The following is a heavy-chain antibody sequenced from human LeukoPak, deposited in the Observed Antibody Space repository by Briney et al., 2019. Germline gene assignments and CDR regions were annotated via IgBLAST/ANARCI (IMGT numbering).Heavy chain of an antibody. J-gene: IGHJ4*02. Sequence: TSETLSLTCAVYGGSFSGYYRSWIRQPPGKGLEWIGEINHSGSTNYNPSLKSRVTISVDTSKNQFSLKLSSVTAADTAVYYCARGIRSSGWYYFDYWGQGTLVTVSS. CDR2: INHSGST. V-gene: IGHV4-34*01. CDR3: ARGIRSSGWYYFDY. D-gene: IGHD6-19*01. CDR1: GGSFSGYY.